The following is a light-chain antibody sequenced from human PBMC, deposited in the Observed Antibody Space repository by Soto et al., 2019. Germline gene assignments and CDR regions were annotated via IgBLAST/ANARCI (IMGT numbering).Light chain of an antibody. V-gene: IGLV2-8*01. CDR3: SAYAGGNIVI. J-gene: IGLJ2*01. Sequence: QSALTQPPSASGSPGQSVTISCSGTGGDIGRYDFVSWYQQYPGKVPKLLIYEVDKRPSGVPDRFSGSKSGDRASLTVSGLRPEDEADCHCSAYAGGNIVIFGGGTKLTVL. CDR1: GGDIGRYDF. CDR2: EVD.